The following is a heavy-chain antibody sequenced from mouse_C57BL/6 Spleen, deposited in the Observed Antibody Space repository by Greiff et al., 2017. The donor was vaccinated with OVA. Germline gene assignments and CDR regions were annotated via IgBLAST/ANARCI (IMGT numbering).Heavy chain of an antibody. CDR2: IYPGGGYT. V-gene: IGHV1-63*01. D-gene: IGHD2-4*01. CDR1: GYTFTNYW. CDR3: ARKGNDYGGYLDY. Sequence: VQLQQSGAELVRPGTSVKMSCKASGYTFTNYWIGWAKQRPGHGLEWIGDIYPGGGYTNYNEKFKGKATLTADKSSSTAYMQFSSLTSEDSAIYYSARKGNDYGGYLDYWGQGTTLTVSS. J-gene: IGHJ2*01.